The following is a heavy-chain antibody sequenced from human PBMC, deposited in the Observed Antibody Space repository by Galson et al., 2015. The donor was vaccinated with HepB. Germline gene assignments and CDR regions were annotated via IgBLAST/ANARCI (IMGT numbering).Heavy chain of an antibody. CDR2: IKQDGSET. D-gene: IGHD2-15*01. Sequence: SLRLSCAASGFSFSGYWMTWVRQAPGKGLEWVANIKQDGSETYYVDSVKGRFTISRDNAKNSLRLQMNSLRDEDTAVYYCARDHIDCSGSGCSKTDAYDLWGQGTMVTVSS. CDR1: GFSFSGYW. CDR3: ARDHIDCSGSGCSKTDAYDL. V-gene: IGHV3-7*03. J-gene: IGHJ3*01.